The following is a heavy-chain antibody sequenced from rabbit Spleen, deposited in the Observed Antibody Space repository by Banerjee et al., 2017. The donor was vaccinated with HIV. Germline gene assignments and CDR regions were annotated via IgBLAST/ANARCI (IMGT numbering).Heavy chain of an antibody. Sequence: QSLEESGGDLVKPGASLTLTCKASGFTLSSGYWICWVRQAPGKGLEWISCIVGSSSGFTYSATWAKGRFTCSKTSSTTVTLQMTSLTVADTATYFCARDTASSFSSYGMDLWGPGTLVTVS. V-gene: IGHV1S40*01. CDR1: GFTLSSGYW. CDR3: ARDTASSFSSYGMDL. D-gene: IGHD6-1*01. J-gene: IGHJ6*01. CDR2: IVGSSSGFT.